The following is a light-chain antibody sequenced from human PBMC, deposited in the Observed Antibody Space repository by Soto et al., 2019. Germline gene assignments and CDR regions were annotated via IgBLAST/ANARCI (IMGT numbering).Light chain of an antibody. V-gene: IGLV2-14*01. Sequence: QSALTQPASVSGSPGQSITISCTGTSSAVGSYNYVSWYQQHPGKAPKLMIFEVSHRPSGVSNRFSGSKSGNTASLTISGLQAEDEADYYCSSYTSSSTWVFGGGTKLTVL. CDR1: SSAVGSYNY. CDR2: EVS. J-gene: IGLJ3*02. CDR3: SSYTSSSTWV.